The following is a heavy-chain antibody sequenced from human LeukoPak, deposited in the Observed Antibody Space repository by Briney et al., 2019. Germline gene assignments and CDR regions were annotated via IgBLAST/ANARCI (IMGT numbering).Heavy chain of an antibody. D-gene: IGHD1-26*01. CDR2: IYPGDSDT. J-gene: IGHJ4*02. CDR1: GFTFTNYW. Sequence: GESLKISCKGSGFTFTNYWIGWVRQMPGKGLEWMAIIYPGDSDTRYSPSFQGQVTISADKSISTAYLQWSSLKASDTAMYYCASLSGSYSFDYWGQGTLVTVSS. CDR3: ASLSGSYSFDY. V-gene: IGHV5-51*01.